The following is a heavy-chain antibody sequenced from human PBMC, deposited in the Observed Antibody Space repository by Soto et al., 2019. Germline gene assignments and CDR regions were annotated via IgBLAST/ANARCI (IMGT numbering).Heavy chain of an antibody. Sequence: ASVKVSCKASGYTFTSYYMHWVRQAPGQGLEWMGIINPSGGSTSYAQKFQGRVTMTRDTSTSTVYMELSSLRSEDTAVYYCARGQITDFWSGRSWYYYGMDVWGQGTTVTVSS. V-gene: IGHV1-46*01. J-gene: IGHJ6*02. D-gene: IGHD3-3*01. CDR2: INPSGGST. CDR1: GYTFTSYY. CDR3: ARGQITDFWSGRSWYYYGMDV.